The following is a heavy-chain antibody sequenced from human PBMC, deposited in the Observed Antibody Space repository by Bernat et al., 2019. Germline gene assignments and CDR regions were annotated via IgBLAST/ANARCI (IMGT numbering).Heavy chain of an antibody. V-gene: IGHV3-11*06. J-gene: IGHJ4*02. CDR2: ISSSSSYT. CDR1: GFTFSDYY. CDR3: ARSGYDQNYFDY. D-gene: IGHD5-12*01. Sequence: QVQLVESGGGLVKPGGSLRLSCAASGFTFSDYYMSWIRQAPGKGLEWVSYISSSSSYTNYADSVKGRFTISRDNAKNSLYLQMNSLRAEDTAVYYCARSGYDQNYFDYWGQGTLVTVSS.